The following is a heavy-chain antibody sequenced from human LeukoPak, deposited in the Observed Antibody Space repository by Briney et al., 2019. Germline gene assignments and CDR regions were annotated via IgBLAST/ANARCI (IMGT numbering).Heavy chain of an antibody. V-gene: IGHV3-53*01. Sequence: GGSLRLSCAASGFTVSNNYMSWVRQAPGKGLEWVSFIYNTGDTYYADSVKGRFTISRDNSKNTLYLQMNSLRAEDTAVYYCARWYCSSNTCYYDYWGQGTLVTVSS. D-gene: IGHD2-2*01. CDR2: IYNTGDT. CDR3: ARWYCSSNTCYYDY. J-gene: IGHJ4*02. CDR1: GFTVSNNY.